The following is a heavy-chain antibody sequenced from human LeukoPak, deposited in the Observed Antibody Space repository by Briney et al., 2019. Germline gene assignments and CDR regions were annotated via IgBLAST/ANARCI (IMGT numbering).Heavy chain of an antibody. Sequence: GGSLRLSCVASGFTFSQYGMSWVRQAPGKGPEWVSAISGGGGDTFYADSVTGRFTISRDNSKNTLNLQMNTLTAADTAVYYCAKFRPVTSVAGTIFHYWGQGSLVIVSS. CDR1: GFTFSQYG. CDR2: ISGGGGDT. V-gene: IGHV3-23*01. D-gene: IGHD6-19*01. J-gene: IGHJ4*02. CDR3: AKFRPVTSVAGTIFHY.